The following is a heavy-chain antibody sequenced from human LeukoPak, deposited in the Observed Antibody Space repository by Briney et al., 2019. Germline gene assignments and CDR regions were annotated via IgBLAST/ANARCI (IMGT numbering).Heavy chain of an antibody. J-gene: IGHJ4*02. Sequence: GGSLRLSCVASGFTFREYYMGWIRQAPGKGLEWISYISGSGFSTHYAESAKGRFTISRDNAKNSLYLQMSSLRPEDTGIYYCARDAPSKTMVRRFDYWGQGTLATVSS. CDR3: ARDAPSKTMVRRFDY. D-gene: IGHD3-10*01. CDR1: GFTFREYY. CDR2: ISGSGFST. V-gene: IGHV3-11*01.